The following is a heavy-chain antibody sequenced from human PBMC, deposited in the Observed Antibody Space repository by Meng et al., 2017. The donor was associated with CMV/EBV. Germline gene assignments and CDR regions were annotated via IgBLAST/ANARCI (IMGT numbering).Heavy chain of an antibody. CDR1: GFTFSSYS. CDR2: ISSSSSYI. Sequence: GESLKISCAASGFTFSSYSMNWVRQAPGKGLEWVSSISSSSSYIYYADSVKGRFTISRDNSKNTLYLQMNSLRAEDTAVYYCARDRYYDSSGYALSYYFDYWGQGTLVTVSS. J-gene: IGHJ4*02. D-gene: IGHD3-22*01. V-gene: IGHV3-21*01. CDR3: ARDRYYDSSGYALSYYFDY.